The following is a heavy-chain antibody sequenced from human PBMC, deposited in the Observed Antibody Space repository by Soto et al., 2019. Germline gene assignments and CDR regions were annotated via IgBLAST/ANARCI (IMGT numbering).Heavy chain of an antibody. CDR1: GYKVSTWHNFTSYW. CDR2: IYLCDSDT. CDR3: ARIVVVYEIESYFDY. J-gene: IGHJ4*02. D-gene: IGHD3-22*01. V-gene: IGHV5-51*01. Sequence: PGESLKISCMGSGYKVSTWHNFTSYWIAWVRQMPGEGLEWMGIIYLCDSDTRYSPSFQGQVTISADKSISTAYLQWSSLKASDTAMYYCARIVVVYEIESYFDYWGQGTLVTVSS.